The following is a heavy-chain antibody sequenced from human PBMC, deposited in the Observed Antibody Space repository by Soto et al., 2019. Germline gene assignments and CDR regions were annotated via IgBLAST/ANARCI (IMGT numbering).Heavy chain of an antibody. CDR2: ISSSSSTI. Sequence: GSLRLSCAASGFTFSSYSMNWVRQAPGKGLEWVSYISSSSSTIYYADSVKGRFTISRDNAKNSLYLQMNSLRAEDTAVYYCASVTYSSGPIYYYYMDVWGKGTTVNVSS. J-gene: IGHJ6*03. CDR3: ASVTYSSGPIYYYYMDV. V-gene: IGHV3-48*01. CDR1: GFTFSSYS. D-gene: IGHD6-19*01.